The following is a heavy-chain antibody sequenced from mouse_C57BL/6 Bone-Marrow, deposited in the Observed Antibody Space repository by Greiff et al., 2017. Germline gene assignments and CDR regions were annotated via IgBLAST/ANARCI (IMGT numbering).Heavy chain of an antibody. CDR2: IDPNRGGT. CDR1: GYTFTSYW. Sequence: VQLQQSGAELVKPGASVKLSCKASGYTFTSYWMHWVKQRPGRGLEWIGRIDPNRGGTKYNEKFKSKATLTVDKPSSTAYMQLSILTSEDSAVYDYARAGITTVVAHFDVWGTGTTVTVSS. D-gene: IGHD1-1*01. V-gene: IGHV1-72*01. CDR3: ARAGITTVVAHFDV. J-gene: IGHJ1*03.